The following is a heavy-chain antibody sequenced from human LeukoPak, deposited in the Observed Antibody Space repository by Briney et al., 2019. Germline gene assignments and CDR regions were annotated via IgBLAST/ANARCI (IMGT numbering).Heavy chain of an antibody. J-gene: IGHJ4*02. CDR1: GFTFSSFW. CDR2: IKQDGSEK. Sequence: GGSLRLSCAASGFTFSSFWMSWVRQAPGKGLEWVANIKQDGSEKYYVDSAKGRFTISRDNAKNSLYLQMNSLRAEDTAVYYCARDPYGDYVSTSFDYWGQGTLVTVSS. V-gene: IGHV3-7*01. D-gene: IGHD4-17*01. CDR3: ARDPYGDYVSTSFDY.